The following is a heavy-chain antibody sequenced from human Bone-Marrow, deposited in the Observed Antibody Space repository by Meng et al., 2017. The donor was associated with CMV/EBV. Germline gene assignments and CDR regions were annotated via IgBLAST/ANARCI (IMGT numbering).Heavy chain of an antibody. CDR3: ARACRQVNNCYLDY. D-gene: IGHD1-1*01. CDR1: GFSVSSYF. CDR2: IRSDDST. J-gene: IGHJ4*02. Sequence: GGSLRLSGAVSGFSVSSYFMTWVRQAPGKGLEYVSFIRSDDSTNYAKTVQGRFTISRDNSKNTVFLLMNGLRAEDTALYYCARACRQVNNCYLDYWGQGTLVPVSS. V-gene: IGHV3-53*01.